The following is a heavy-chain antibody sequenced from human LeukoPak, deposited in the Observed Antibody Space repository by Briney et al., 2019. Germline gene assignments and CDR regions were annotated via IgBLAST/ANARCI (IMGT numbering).Heavy chain of an antibody. J-gene: IGHJ3*02. CDR2: IYTSGNT. Sequence: SETLSLTCTVSRDSISSYYWSWIRQPAGKGLEWIGRIYTSGNTNYNPSLHSRVTMSVDTSKNQFSLKLSSVTAADTAVYYCARDRLYRAAAGVNDAFDIWGQGTMVTVSS. CDR3: ARDRLYRAAAGVNDAFDI. CDR1: RDSISSYY. D-gene: IGHD6-13*01. V-gene: IGHV4-4*07.